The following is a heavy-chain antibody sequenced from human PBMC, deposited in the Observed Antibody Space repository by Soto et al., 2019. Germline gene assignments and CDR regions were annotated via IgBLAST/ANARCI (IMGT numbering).Heavy chain of an antibody. CDR1: GYTFTGYY. Sequence: ASVKVSCKASGYTFTGYYMHWVRQAPGQGLEWMGWINPNSGGTNYAQKFQGRVTMTRDTSISTAYMELSRLRSDDTAVYYCARPLGDAGAFDIWGQGTMVTVSS. CDR3: ARPLGDAGAFDI. J-gene: IGHJ3*02. V-gene: IGHV1-2*02. CDR2: INPNSGGT. D-gene: IGHD3-10*01.